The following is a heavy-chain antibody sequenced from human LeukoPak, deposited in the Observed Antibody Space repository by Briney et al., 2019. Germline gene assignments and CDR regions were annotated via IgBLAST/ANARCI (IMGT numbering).Heavy chain of an antibody. CDR2: IYYSGST. V-gene: IGHV4-59*01. Sequence: SETLSLTCTVSGGSISSYYWSWIRQPPGKGLEWIGYIYYSGSTNYNPSLKSRVTISVDTSKNQSSLKLSSVTAADTAVYYCARTPGGYYYYGMDVWGQGTTVTVSS. CDR1: GGSISSYY. J-gene: IGHJ6*02. D-gene: IGHD2-15*01. CDR3: ARTPGGYYYYGMDV.